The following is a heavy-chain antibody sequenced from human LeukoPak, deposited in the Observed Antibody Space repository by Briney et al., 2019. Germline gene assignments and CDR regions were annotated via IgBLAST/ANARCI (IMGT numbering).Heavy chain of an antibody. CDR2: IWYDGSNK. J-gene: IGHJ4*02. CDR3: AREARSGYSDY. CDR1: GFTFSSYG. V-gene: IGHV3-33*01. D-gene: IGHD3-3*01. Sequence: PGRSLRLSCAASGFTFSSYGMHWVRQAPGKGLEWVAVIWYDGSNKYYADSVKGRFTISRDNSKNTLYLQMNSPRAEDTAVYYCAREARSGYSDYWGQGTLVTVSS.